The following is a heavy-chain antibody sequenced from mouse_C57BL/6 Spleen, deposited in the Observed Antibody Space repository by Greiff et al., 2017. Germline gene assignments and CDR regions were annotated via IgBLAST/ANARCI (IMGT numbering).Heavy chain of an antibody. J-gene: IGHJ4*01. V-gene: IGHV6-3*01. CDR2: IRLKSDNYAT. D-gene: IGHD2-4*01. CDR3: TGPLIYYDDDGAMDY. Sequence: DVQLQESGGGLVQPGGSMKLSCVASGFTFSNYWMNWVRQSPEKGLEWVAQIRLKSDNYATHYAESVKGRFTISRDDSKSSVYLQMNNLRAEDTGVYYCTGPLIYYDDDGAMDYWGQGTSVTVSS. CDR1: GFTFSNYW.